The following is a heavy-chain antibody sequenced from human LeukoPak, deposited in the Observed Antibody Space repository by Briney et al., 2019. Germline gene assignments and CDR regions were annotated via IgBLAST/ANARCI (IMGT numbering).Heavy chain of an antibody. CDR2: ISWDGGST. CDR3: ATDPPIVGTTRG. J-gene: IGHJ4*02. Sequence: PGGSLRLSCAASGFTFDDYTMHWVRQAPGKGLEWVSLISWDGGSTYYADSVKGRFTISRDNAKNSLYLQMNSLRAEDTAVYYCATDPPIVGTTRGWGQGTLVTVSS. CDR1: GFTFDDYT. V-gene: IGHV3-43*01. D-gene: IGHD1-26*01.